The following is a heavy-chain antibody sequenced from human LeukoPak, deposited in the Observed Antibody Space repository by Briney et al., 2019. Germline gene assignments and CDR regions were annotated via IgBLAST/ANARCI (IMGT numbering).Heavy chain of an antibody. Sequence: PGGSLRLSCAASGFTFSSYWMSWVRQAPGKGLEWVANIKQDGSEKYYVDSVKGRFTISRDNAKNSLHLQMNSLRAEDTAVYYCARESKGMTTVTFDYWGQGTLVTVSS. CDR1: GFTFSSYW. CDR3: ARESKGMTTVTFDY. J-gene: IGHJ4*02. V-gene: IGHV3-7*01. D-gene: IGHD4-17*01. CDR2: IKQDGSEK.